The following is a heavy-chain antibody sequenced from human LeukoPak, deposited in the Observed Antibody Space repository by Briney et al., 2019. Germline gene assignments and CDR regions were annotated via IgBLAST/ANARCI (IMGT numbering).Heavy chain of an antibody. V-gene: IGHV3-66*01. CDR2: IYSDGTT. CDR1: GLTVSNNY. J-gene: IGHJ5*02. Sequence: HPGGSPRLSCVVSGLTVSNNYMSRVRQAPGKGLEWVSVIYSDGTTRNADSVKGRFTISRDNSKNTVYLQMDSLRAEDTAVYYCARDKDAWGQGTLVTVSS. CDR3: ARDKDA.